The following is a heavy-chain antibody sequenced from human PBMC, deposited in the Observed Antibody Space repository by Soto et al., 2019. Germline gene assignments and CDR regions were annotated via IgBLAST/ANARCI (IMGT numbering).Heavy chain of an antibody. CDR2: MEPSSGKT. J-gene: IGHJ4*02. V-gene: IGHV1-8*01. CDR3: ARGVTAGVDY. CDR1: GYSFTSLD. Sequence: ASVKVSCKASGYSFTSLDINWVRQTTGQGLEWMGWMEPSSGKTGYAQRFQDRVTMTRDTSINTAYMELRSLTSDDTAFYYCARGVTAGVDYWGQGTMVTVSS. D-gene: IGHD3-10*01.